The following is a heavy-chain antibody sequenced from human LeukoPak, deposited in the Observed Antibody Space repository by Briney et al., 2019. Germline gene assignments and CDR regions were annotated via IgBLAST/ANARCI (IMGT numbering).Heavy chain of an antibody. V-gene: IGHV3-30*04. J-gene: IGHJ4*02. D-gene: IGHD4-17*01. CDR3: SKDGGVTIIMAYFDY. CDR2: ISYDGSNI. CDR1: GFTFRSYA. Sequence: GGSLRLSCEASGFTFRSYAMHWVRQASGKGLEWVAVISYDGSNIYYADSVKGRFTISRDNSKNTLDLQMNSLRAEDTAVYYCSKDGGVTIIMAYFDYWGQGTLVTVSS.